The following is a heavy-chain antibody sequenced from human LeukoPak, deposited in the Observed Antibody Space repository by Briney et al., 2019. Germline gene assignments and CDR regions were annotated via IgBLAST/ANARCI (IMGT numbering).Heavy chain of an antibody. CDR1: GYTLTSYD. J-gene: IGHJ4*02. CDR3: ARETPSRYFDY. D-gene: IGHD4-23*01. Sequence: ASVKVSCKASGYTLTSYDINWVRQATGQGLEWMGWMNPSSGKTGYAQKFQGRISMTRNTSISTAYMELSSLRSEDTAVYYCARETPSRYFDYWGQGTLVTVSS. CDR2: MNPSSGKT. V-gene: IGHV1-8*01.